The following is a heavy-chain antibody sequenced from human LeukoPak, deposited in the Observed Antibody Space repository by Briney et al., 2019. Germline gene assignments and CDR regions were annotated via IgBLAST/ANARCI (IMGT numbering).Heavy chain of an antibody. CDR1: GGTFSSYA. Sequence: ASVKVSCKASGGTFSSYAISWVRQAPGQGLEWMGGIIPIFGTANYAQKFQGRVTITADESTSTAYMELSSLRSEDTAVYYCARDRGEYSSSPGGMDAWGQGTTVTVSS. D-gene: IGHD6-6*01. CDR3: ARDRGEYSSSPGGMDA. J-gene: IGHJ6*02. CDR2: IIPIFGTA. V-gene: IGHV1-69*13.